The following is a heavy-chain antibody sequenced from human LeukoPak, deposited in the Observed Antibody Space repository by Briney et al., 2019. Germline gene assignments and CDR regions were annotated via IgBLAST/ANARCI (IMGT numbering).Heavy chain of an antibody. J-gene: IGHJ4*02. D-gene: IGHD3-22*01. V-gene: IGHV3-23*01. CDR1: GFTFSSYA. Sequence: GGSLRLSCAASGFTFSSYAMSWVRQAPGKGLEWVSAISGSGGSTYYADSVKGRFTISRDNSKNTLYLQMNSLRAEDTAVYYCAKAGTYYHDSSGYYSGYYFDYWGQGTLVTVSS. CDR2: ISGSGGST. CDR3: AKAGTYYHDSSGYYSGYYFDY.